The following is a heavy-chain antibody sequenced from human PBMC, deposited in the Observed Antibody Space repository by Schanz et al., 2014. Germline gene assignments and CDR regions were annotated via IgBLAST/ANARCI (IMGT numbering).Heavy chain of an antibody. CDR1: GGTFSSFG. CDR3: ARAFGGYDPAGALDY. J-gene: IGHJ4*02. Sequence: QVQLVQSGAEVKKPGSSVKVSCKASGGTFSSFGINWVRQAPGQGLEWMGRIIPSLGLAKYEQKFQDKVTITADTSTGTAYMELSRLKSDDTAVYYCARAFGGYDPAGALDYWGQGTLXTVSS. V-gene: IGHV1-69*04. D-gene: IGHD5-12*01. CDR2: IIPSLGLA.